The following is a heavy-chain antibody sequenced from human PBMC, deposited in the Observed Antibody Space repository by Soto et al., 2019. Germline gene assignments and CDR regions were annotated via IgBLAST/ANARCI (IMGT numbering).Heavy chain of an antibody. D-gene: IGHD3-22*01. Sequence: QVQLQESGPGLVKPSQTLSLTCNVSGGSISSGNSYWTWLRQHPGEGLEWNGHIYFTGTTYSNPSLRSRLTISVDTSKSQSSLKLTSVTAAETATYYCASLPRRGYSSRIDYSGLGTRVPVSS. CDR2: IYFTGTT. CDR1: GGSISSGNSY. J-gene: IGHJ4*02. V-gene: IGHV4-31*03. CDR3: ASLPRRGYSSRIDY.